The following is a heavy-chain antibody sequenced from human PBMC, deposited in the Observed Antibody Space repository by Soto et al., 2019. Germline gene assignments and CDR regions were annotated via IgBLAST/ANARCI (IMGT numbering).Heavy chain of an antibody. CDR3: AKDRRVVVAAADYFDY. Sequence: PGGSLRLSCAASGFTFSSYAMSWVRQAPGKGLEWVSAISGSGGSTYYADSVKGRFTISRDNSKNTLYLQMNSLRAEDTAVYYCAKDRRVVVAAADYFDYWGQGTLVTVSS. D-gene: IGHD2-15*01. CDR2: ISGSGGST. J-gene: IGHJ4*02. CDR1: GFTFSSYA. V-gene: IGHV3-23*01.